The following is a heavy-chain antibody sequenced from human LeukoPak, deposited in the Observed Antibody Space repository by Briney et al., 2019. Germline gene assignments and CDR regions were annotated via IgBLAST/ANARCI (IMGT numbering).Heavy chain of an antibody. CDR3: ACIAAAGTRFDY. V-gene: IGHV4-59*08. CDR2: IYYSGST. Sequence: SDTLSLTCTVSGGSISSYYWSWIRQPPGKGLEWIGYIYYSGSTNYNPSLKSRVTISVDTSKNQFSLKLSSVTAADTAVYYCACIAAAGTRFDYWGQGTLVTVSS. D-gene: IGHD6-13*01. CDR1: GGSISSYY. J-gene: IGHJ4*02.